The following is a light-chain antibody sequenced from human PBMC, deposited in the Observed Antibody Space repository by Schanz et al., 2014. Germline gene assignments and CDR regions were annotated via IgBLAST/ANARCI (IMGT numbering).Light chain of an antibody. V-gene: IGLV1-44*01. Sequence: QSVLTQPPSASGTSGQRVSISCSGSSSNIGSNTVSWYQQLPGRAPKLLIYSNNNRPSGVPDRFSGSKSDTSASLAISGLRSEDEADYYCAAWDDSLNGQLFGGGTKLTVL. J-gene: IGLJ3*02. CDR2: SNN. CDR3: AAWDDSLNGQL. CDR1: SSNIGSNT.